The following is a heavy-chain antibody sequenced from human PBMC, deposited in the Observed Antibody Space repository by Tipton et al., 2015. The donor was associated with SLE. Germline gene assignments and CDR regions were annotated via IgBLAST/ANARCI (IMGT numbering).Heavy chain of an antibody. CDR1: GGSISSGVYY. CDR3: ARDLSYYGSARYWFDR. CDR2: IYHSGST. D-gene: IGHD3-10*01. J-gene: IGHJ5*02. V-gene: IGHV4-31*03. Sequence: TLSLTCTVSGGSISSGVYYWSWIRQHPGKGLEWIGYIYHSGSTYYNPSLRSRVSISLDTSKNQFSLKLTSVTAADTAVYYCARDLSYYGSARYWFDRWGQGTLVTVSS.